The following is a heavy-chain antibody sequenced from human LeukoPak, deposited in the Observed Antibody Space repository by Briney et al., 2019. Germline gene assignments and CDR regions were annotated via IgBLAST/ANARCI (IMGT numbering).Heavy chain of an antibody. CDR3: ARGGDSSGLNRFAY. D-gene: IGHD3-22*01. CDR2: ISTYNGNT. Sequence: GPSVKVSCKASGYTFTSYGISWVRQAPGQGLEWMGWISTYNGNTNYAQKLQGRVTMTRDTSTSTAYMDLRSLRSDDTAVYYCARGGDSSGLNRFAYWGQGTLVTVSS. CDR1: GYTFTSYG. J-gene: IGHJ4*02. V-gene: IGHV1-18*01.